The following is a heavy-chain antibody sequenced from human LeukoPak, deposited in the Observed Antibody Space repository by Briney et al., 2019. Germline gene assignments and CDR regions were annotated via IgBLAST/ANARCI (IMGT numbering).Heavy chain of an antibody. D-gene: IGHD3-22*01. Sequence: PSETLSLTCTVSGGSISSSSYYWGWIRQPPGKGLEWIGSIYYSGSTYYNPSLKSRVTISVDTSKNQFSLKLSSVTAADTAVYYCARQERSDRSGYYYGGPLDYWGQGTLVTVSS. CDR1: GGSISSSSYY. CDR2: IYYSGST. J-gene: IGHJ4*02. V-gene: IGHV4-39*01. CDR3: ARQERSDRSGYYYGGPLDY.